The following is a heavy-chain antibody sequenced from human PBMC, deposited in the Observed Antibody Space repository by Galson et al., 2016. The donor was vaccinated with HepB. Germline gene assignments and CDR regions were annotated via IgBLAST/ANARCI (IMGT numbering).Heavy chain of an antibody. J-gene: IGHJ4*02. CDR1: GYTFTSYY. V-gene: IGHV1-46*01. CDR3: ARGELRFLDWLLGGLDY. D-gene: IGHD3-3*01. Sequence: SVKVSCKASGYTFTSYYIHWVRQAPGQGLEWMGIINPSDGSTTYAQKFQGRVTMTRDTSTSTVYMELSSLRSEDSAVFYCARGELRFLDWLLGGLDYWGQGTLVTVSS. CDR2: INPSDGST.